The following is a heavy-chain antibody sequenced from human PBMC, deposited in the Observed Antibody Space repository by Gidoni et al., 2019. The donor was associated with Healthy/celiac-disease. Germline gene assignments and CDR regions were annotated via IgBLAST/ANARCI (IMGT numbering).Heavy chain of an antibody. CDR3: ARGIWVAPRFDP. Sequence: QVQLQQWGAGLLKPSETLSLTCAVYGGSFSGYYWSWIRQPPGKGLEWIGEINHSGSTNYNPSLKSRVTISVDTSKNQFSLKLSSVTAADTAVYYCARGIWVAPRFDPWGQGTLVTVSS. J-gene: IGHJ5*02. D-gene: IGHD3-16*01. CDR2: INHSGST. V-gene: IGHV4-34*01. CDR1: GGSFSGYY.